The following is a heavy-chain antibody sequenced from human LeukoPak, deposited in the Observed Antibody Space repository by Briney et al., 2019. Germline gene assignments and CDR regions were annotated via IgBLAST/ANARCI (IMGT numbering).Heavy chain of an antibody. V-gene: IGHV3-53*01. Sequence: GGSLRLSCAASGFTVSSNYMSWVRQAPGKGLEWVSVIYSGGSTYYADSVKGRFTISRDNSKNTLYLQMNSLRAEDTAVYYYARVGSGWLTFDYWGQGTLVTVSS. CDR2: IYSGGST. CDR3: ARVGSGWLTFDY. CDR1: GFTVSSNY. D-gene: IGHD6-19*01. J-gene: IGHJ4*02.